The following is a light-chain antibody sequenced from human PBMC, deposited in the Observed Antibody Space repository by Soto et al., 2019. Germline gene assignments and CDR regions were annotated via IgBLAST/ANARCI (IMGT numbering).Light chain of an antibody. Sequence: EIVLTQAPGTLSLSPGERATLSCRASQSVGTSYLAWYQQKVGQAPRLLIYGTSNRAAGIPDRFSGSGSGTDFTLTVSRLAPEDSAVYYCQQYDSTPRTFGQGTKV. CDR3: QQYDSTPRT. CDR1: QSVGTSY. CDR2: GTS. J-gene: IGKJ1*01. V-gene: IGKV3-20*01.